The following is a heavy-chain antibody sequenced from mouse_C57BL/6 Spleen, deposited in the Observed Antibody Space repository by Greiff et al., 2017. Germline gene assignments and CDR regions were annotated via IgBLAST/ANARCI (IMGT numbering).Heavy chain of an antibody. D-gene: IGHD2-5*01. Sequence: EVQLQQSGPVLVKPGASVKMSCKASGYTFTDYYMNWVKQSHGKSLEWIGVINPYNGGTSYNQKFKGKATLTVDKSSSTAYMELNSLTSEDSAVYYCARERFTIVTFAYGGQGTTLTVSA. CDR2: INPYNGGT. CDR3: ARERFTIVTFAY. V-gene: IGHV1-19*01. CDR1: GYTFTDYY. J-gene: IGHJ2*01.